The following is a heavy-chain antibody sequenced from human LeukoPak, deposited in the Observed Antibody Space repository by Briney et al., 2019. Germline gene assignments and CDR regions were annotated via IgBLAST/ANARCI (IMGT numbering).Heavy chain of an antibody. CDR3: ARANVVGATTPLDY. D-gene: IGHD1-26*01. CDR1: GYTFTGYY. Sequence: ASVKVSCKASGYTFTGYYLHWVRQAPGQGLEWMGWINPNSGDTNYAQKFQGRVTMTRDTSITTAYMELSRLRSDDTAMYYCARANVVGATTPLDYWGQGTLVTVSS. CDR2: INPNSGDT. V-gene: IGHV1-2*02. J-gene: IGHJ4*02.